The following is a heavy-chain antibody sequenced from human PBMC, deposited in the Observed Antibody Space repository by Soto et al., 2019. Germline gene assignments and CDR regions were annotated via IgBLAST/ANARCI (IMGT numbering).Heavy chain of an antibody. V-gene: IGHV4-31*03. CDR2: IYYSGST. Sequence: PSETLSLTCTVSGGSISSGGYYWSWIRQHPGKGLEWIGYIYYSGSTYYNPSLKSRVTISVDTSKNQFSLKLSSVTAADTAVYYCDRHGIADCGGDCYSVAFDIWGQGTMVTVSS. J-gene: IGHJ3*02. CDR1: GGSISSGGYY. CDR3: DRHGIADCGGDCYSVAFDI. D-gene: IGHD2-21*02.